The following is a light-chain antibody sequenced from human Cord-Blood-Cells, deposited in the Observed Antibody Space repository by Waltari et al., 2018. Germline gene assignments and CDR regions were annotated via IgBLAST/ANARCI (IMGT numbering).Light chain of an antibody. J-gene: IGKJ1*01. CDR1: QGISSY. CDR2: AAS. Sequence: DIQLTQSPSFLSASVGDRVTITCRDSQGISSYLAWYQQKPGKAPKLLIYAASTVQSGVPSRFSGSGSGTEFTLTISSLQAEDFATYYCQQLYSYPWTFGHGTKVEIK. CDR3: QQLYSYPWT. V-gene: IGKV1-9*01.